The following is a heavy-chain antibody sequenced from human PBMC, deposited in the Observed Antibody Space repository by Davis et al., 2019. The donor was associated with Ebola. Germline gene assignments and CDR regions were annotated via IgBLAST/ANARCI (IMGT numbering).Heavy chain of an antibody. J-gene: IGHJ4*02. D-gene: IGHD6-13*01. CDR2: IYPSDSDT. CDR3: KRSGSSWHHFDY. CDR1: GYTFTTYW. Sequence: GGSLRLSCKGSGYTFTTYWIGWVRQMPGKGLEWMGMIYPSDSDTRYSPSFQGQVTISAEKSTGTAYLQWSGLEPSDTAMYYCKRSGSSWHHFDYWGQGTLVTVSS. V-gene: IGHV5-51*01.